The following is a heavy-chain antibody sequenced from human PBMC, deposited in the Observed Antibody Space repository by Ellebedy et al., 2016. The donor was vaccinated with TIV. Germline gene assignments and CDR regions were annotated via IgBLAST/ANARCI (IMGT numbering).Heavy chain of an antibody. CDR2: ILKDGSNK. CDR1: GFTFSTYA. V-gene: IGHV3-30*04. CDR3: AKEGSTFSSSWYDS. J-gene: IGHJ5*01. Sequence: PGGSLRLSCAASGFTFSTYAMDWIRRTPGEGLEWVATILKDGSNKYYADSVKGRFTISRDNSKNTLYVQMNSLRAEDTSMYYCAKEGSTFSSSWYDSWGQGTLVTVSS. D-gene: IGHD6-13*01.